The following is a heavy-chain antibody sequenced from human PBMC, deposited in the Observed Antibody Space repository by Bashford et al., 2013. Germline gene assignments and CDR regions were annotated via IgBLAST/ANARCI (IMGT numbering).Heavy chain of an antibody. Sequence: ASVKVSCKASGYTFTIYHIHWVRQAPGRGLEWMGIINPTGRSTNSAQRFQGRVTMTRDTSTSTFYMELSGLRSEDTAVYYCARERYCGSTSCPCSEWGQGTLVTVSS. V-gene: IGHV1-46*01. J-gene: IGHJ4*02. CDR3: ARERYCGSTSCPCSE. CDR2: INPTGRST. CDR1: GYTFTIYH. D-gene: IGHD2-2*01.